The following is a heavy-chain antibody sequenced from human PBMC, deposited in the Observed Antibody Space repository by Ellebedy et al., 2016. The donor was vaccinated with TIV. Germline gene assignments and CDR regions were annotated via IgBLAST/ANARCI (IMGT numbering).Heavy chain of an antibody. V-gene: IGHV3-48*02. CDR1: GFTFDMYS. CDR2: IIGTGSTT. J-gene: IGHJ3*02. D-gene: IGHD1-26*01. Sequence: GESLKISCAASGFTFDMYSMNWVRQAAGKGLEWISFIIGTGSTTYYADSVRGRFTVSRDNAKNSLYLQMNSLRDEDTALYYCARRGNYLGDAFDMWGHGAVVTVSS. CDR3: ARRGNYLGDAFDM.